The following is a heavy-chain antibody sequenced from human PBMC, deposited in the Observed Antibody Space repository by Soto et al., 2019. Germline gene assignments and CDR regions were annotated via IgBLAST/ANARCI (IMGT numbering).Heavy chain of an antibody. Sequence: CLSLSCTTCGFTFGDYSMSWFRQAPGKGLEWVGVVRSKAYGGTTDYAASVKGRFDISRDDSKSIAYLQMNSVTTEDTAVYFCARYTYKSRYSYYGMDVWGHGTTVTASS. J-gene: IGHJ6*02. CDR1: GFTFGDYS. D-gene: IGHD6-13*01. CDR3: ARYTYKSRYSYYGMDV. CDR2: VRSKAYGGTT. V-gene: IGHV3-49*03.